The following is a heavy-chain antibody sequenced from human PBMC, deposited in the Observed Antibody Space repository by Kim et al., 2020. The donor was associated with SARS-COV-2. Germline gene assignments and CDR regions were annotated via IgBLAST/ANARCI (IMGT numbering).Heavy chain of an antibody. CDR1: GGSISSSSYY. Sequence: SETLSLTCTVSGGSISSSSYYWGWIRQPPGKGLEWIGSIYYSGSTYYNPSLKSRVTISVDTSKNQFSLKLSSVTAADTAVYYCARHINQAVAGINWFDPWGQGTLVTVSS. CDR3: ARHINQAVAGINWFDP. V-gene: IGHV4-39*01. D-gene: IGHD6-19*01. CDR2: IYYSGST. J-gene: IGHJ5*02.